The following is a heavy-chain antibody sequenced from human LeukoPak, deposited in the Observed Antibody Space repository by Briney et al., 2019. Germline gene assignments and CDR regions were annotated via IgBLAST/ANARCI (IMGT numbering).Heavy chain of an antibody. D-gene: IGHD3-16*01. CDR3: ARGGGLDV. J-gene: IGHJ6*01. CDR2: INHNGNVN. V-gene: IGHV3-7*03. Sequence: PGGSLRLSCAASGFTFSSYWMNWARQAPGKGLGWVASINHNGNVNYYVDSVKGRFTISRDNAKNSLYLQMSNLRAEDTAVYFCARGGGLDVWGKGPRSPSPQ. CDR1: GFTFSSYW.